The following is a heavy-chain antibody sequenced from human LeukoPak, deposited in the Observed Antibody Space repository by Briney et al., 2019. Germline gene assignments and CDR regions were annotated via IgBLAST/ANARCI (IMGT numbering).Heavy chain of an antibody. Sequence: GGSLRLSCAASGFTFDDYAMHWVRQAPGKGLEWVSGISWNSGSIGYADSVKGRFTISRDNAKNSLYLQMNSLRAEDTALYYCAKDDYGDYEYFQHWGQGTLVTVSS. D-gene: IGHD4-17*01. CDR1: GFTFDDYA. CDR3: AKDDYGDYEYFQH. CDR2: ISWNSGSI. V-gene: IGHV3-9*01. J-gene: IGHJ1*01.